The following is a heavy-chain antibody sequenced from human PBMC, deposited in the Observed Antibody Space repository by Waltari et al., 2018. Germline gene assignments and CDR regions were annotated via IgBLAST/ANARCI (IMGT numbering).Heavy chain of an antibody. J-gene: IGHJ4*02. CDR3: ARGYYDFWDGYPYYYDY. CDR2: IYYTGTT. D-gene: IGHD3-3*01. V-gene: IGHV4-59*01. Sequence: QVRLQESGPGLVKPSETLSLTCTVSGCSTSIYYWTWIRQPPGKGLEWIGYIYYTGTTYYNPSLKSRVTMSLDTSKNQFSLRLTSVTAADTAIYYCARGYYDFWDGYPYYYDYWGQGILVTVSS. CDR1: GCSTSIYY.